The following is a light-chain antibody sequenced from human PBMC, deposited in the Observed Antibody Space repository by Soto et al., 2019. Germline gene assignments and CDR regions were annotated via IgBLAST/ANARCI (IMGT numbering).Light chain of an antibody. Sequence: EIVLTQSPGTLSLSPGERATLYCRASQSVSSSYLAWYQQKPGQAPRLLIYDASSRATGIPDRFSGSGSGTDFTLTISRLEPEDFAVYYCQQYGSSPRTFGQGTRLEIK. J-gene: IGKJ5*01. CDR2: DAS. CDR1: QSVSSSY. CDR3: QQYGSSPRT. V-gene: IGKV3-20*01.